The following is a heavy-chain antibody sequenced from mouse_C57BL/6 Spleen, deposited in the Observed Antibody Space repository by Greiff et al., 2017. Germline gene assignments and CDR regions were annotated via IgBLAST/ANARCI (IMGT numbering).Heavy chain of an antibody. Sequence: VQLQQSGAELVMPGASVKLSCKASGYTFTSYWMHWVKQRPGQGLEWIGEIDPSDSYTNYNQKFKGKSTLTVDKSSSTAYMQLSSLTSEDSAVYYCARSRYGSSYNYFDYWGQGTTLTVSS. CDR1: GYTFTSYW. J-gene: IGHJ2*01. V-gene: IGHV1-69*01. CDR2: IDPSDSYT. D-gene: IGHD1-1*01. CDR3: ARSRYGSSYNYFDY.